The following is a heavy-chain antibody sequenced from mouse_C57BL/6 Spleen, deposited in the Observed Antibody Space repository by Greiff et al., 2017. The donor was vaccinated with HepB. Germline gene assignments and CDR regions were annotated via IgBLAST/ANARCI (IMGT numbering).Heavy chain of an antibody. J-gene: IGHJ4*01. CDR3: ARYSLKDYAMDY. Sequence: EVKVVESGGGLVQPGGSLSLSCAASGFTFTAYYMSWVRQPPGKALEWLGFIRNKANGYTTEYSASVKGRFTISRDNSQSILYLQMNALRAEDSATSDCARYSLKDYAMDYWGQGTSVTVAS. CDR1: GFTFTAYY. CDR2: IRNKANGYTT. V-gene: IGHV7-3*01. D-gene: IGHD1-2*01.